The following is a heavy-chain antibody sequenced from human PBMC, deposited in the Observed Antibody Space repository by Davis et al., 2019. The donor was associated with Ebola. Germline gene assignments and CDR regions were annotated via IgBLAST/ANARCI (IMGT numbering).Heavy chain of an antibody. Sequence: PGGSLRLSCAASGFTFSTHWMAWVRQAPGKGLEWVSYISSGSSTIYYADSVKGRFTISRDNAKNSLYLQMNSLRDEDTAVYYCARPNCGGDCYGSEYFQHWGQGTLVTVSS. CDR3: ARPNCGGDCYGSEYFQH. CDR2: ISSGSSTI. CDR1: GFTFSTHW. D-gene: IGHD2-21*02. V-gene: IGHV3-48*02. J-gene: IGHJ1*01.